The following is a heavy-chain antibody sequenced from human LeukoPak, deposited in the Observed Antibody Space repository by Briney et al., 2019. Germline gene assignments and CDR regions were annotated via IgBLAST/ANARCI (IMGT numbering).Heavy chain of an antibody. CDR3: AKDISAAGTFWYFDR. Sequence: PGRSLRLSCAASGFTFDDYAMHWVRQAPGKGLEWVSGISWNSGSIDYADSVKGRFTISRDNAKNSLYLQMNSLRAEDMALYYCAKDISAAGTFWYFDRWGRGTLVTVSS. CDR1: GFTFDDYA. CDR2: ISWNSGSI. V-gene: IGHV3-9*03. D-gene: IGHD6-13*01. J-gene: IGHJ2*01.